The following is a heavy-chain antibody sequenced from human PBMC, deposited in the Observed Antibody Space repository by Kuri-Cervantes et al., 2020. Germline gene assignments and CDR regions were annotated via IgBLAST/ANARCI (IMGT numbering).Heavy chain of an antibody. V-gene: IGHV1-8*01. J-gene: IGHJ4*02. CDR1: GYTFISYD. CDR2: MNPNSGNT. CDR3: ASERTDGDYPDY. Sequence: ASVKVSCKASGYTFISYDINWVRQATGQGLEWMGWMNPNSGNTGYAQKFQGRVTMTRDTSISTAYMELSRLRSDDTAVYYCASERTDGDYPDYWGQGTLVTVSS. D-gene: IGHD4-17*01.